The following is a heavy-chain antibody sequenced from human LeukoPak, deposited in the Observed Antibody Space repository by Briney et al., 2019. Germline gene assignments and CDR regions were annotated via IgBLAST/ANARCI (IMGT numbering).Heavy chain of an antibody. V-gene: IGHV4-4*07. CDR2: IFASGST. CDR1: GGSISTYS. J-gene: IGHJ5*02. Sequence: SETLSLTCTVSGGSISTYSWNWIRQPAGKGLEWIGRIFASGSTKYNPSLKSRVTMSVETSKNQFSLKLSSVTAADTAVYYCASDSWFDPWGQGTLVTVSS. CDR3: ASDSWFDP.